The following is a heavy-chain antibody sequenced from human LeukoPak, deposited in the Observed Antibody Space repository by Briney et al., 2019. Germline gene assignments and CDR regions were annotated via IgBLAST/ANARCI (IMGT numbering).Heavy chain of an antibody. CDR1: GGSISSGDYY. D-gene: IGHD3-3*01. V-gene: IGHV4-30-4*08. J-gene: IGHJ4*02. CDR3: ARTSGYDFWSGYYRSDY. Sequence: SQTLSLTCTVSGGSISSGDYYWSWIRQPPGKGLEWIGYIYYSGSTYYNPSLKSRVTISVDTSKNQFSLKLSSVTAADTAVYYCARTSGYDFWSGYYRSDYWRQGTLVTVSS. CDR2: IYYSGST.